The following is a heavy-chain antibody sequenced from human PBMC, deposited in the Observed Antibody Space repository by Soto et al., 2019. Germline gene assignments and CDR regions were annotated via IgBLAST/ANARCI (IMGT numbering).Heavy chain of an antibody. CDR3: AKDLRDYYGSGSSFDY. D-gene: IGHD3-10*01. V-gene: IGHV3-23*01. Sequence: EVQLLESGGGLVQPGGSLRLSCAASEFTFSSYAMSWVRQAPGKGLEWVSAISGSGGSTYYADSVKGRFTISRDNSKNTLYLQMNSLRAEDTAVYYCAKDLRDYYGSGSSFDYWGQGTLVTVSS. J-gene: IGHJ4*02. CDR2: ISGSGGST. CDR1: EFTFSSYA.